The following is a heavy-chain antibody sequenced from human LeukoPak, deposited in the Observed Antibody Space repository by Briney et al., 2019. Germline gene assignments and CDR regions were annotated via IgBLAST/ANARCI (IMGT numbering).Heavy chain of an antibody. CDR3: ARAVKKAFGDEYYFDY. CDR2: IYYSGST. J-gene: IGHJ4*02. D-gene: IGHD3-10*01. V-gene: IGHV4-30-4*08. CDR1: GGSISSGDYY. Sequence: PSQTLSLTCTVSGGSISSGDYYWSWIRQPPGKGLEWIGYIYYSGSTYYNPSLKSRVTISVDTSKNQFSLKLSSVTAADTAVYYCARAVKKAFGDEYYFDYWGQGTLVTVSS.